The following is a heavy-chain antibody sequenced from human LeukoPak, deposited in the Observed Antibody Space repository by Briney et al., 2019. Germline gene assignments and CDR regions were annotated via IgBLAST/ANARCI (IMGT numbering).Heavy chain of an antibody. D-gene: IGHD3-9*01. CDR1: GFTFSSYA. CDR3: AKDGSRRKPILTGYGDY. J-gene: IGHJ4*02. CDR2: ISYDGSNK. Sequence: QPGRSLRLSCAASGFTFSSYAMHWVRQAPGKGLEWVAVISYDGSNKYYADSVKGRFTISRDNAKNSLYLQMNSLRAEDTALYYCAKDGSRRKPILTGYGDYWGQGTLVTVSS. V-gene: IGHV3-30-3*01.